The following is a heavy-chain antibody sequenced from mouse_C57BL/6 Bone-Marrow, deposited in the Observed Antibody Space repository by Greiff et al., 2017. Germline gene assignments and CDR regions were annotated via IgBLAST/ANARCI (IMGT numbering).Heavy chain of an antibody. Sequence: QVQLQQPGAELVKPGASVKMSCKASGYTFTSYWIPWVKQRPGQGLEWIGVIYPDSGSTNYNEKFKSKATLTVDTSSSTAYMQLSSLTSEDSAVXYCARRKAYYKRYWGQGTLVTVSA. D-gene: IGHD2-12*01. CDR3: ARRKAYYKRY. V-gene: IGHV1-55*01. CDR2: IYPDSGST. CDR1: GYTFTSYW. J-gene: IGHJ3*01.